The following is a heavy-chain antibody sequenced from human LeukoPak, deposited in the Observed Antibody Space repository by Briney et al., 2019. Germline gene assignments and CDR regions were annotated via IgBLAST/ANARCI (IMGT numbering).Heavy chain of an antibody. CDR3: ARDHSSSSFCYYYMDV. CDR1: GGSISSGCYY. CDR2: IYTSGST. D-gene: IGHD6-6*01. J-gene: IGHJ6*03. V-gene: IGHV4-61*02. Sequence: SSETLSLTCTVSGGSISSGCYYWSWIRQPAGKGLEWIGRIYTSGSTNYNPSLKSRLTISVDTSKNQFSLKLSSVTAADTAVYYCARDHSSSSFCYYYMDVWGKGTTVTVSS.